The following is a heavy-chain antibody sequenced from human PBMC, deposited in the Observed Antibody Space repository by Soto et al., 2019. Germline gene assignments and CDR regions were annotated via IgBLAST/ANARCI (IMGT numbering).Heavy chain of an antibody. D-gene: IGHD5-12*01. J-gene: IGHJ3*02. V-gene: IGHV5-51*01. CDR1: GNDDFDMYW. CDR3: ARERRAIVATNDPLAI. CDR2: IYPGDSET. Sequence: PRESLKISCHSSGNDDFDMYWIAWVRQTSGGGLEWIGIIYPGDSETTYSPSFQGRVTFSADKSTRTAYLQWSGLKASDSASYCCARERRAIVATNDPLAIWGQGTKVTVSS.